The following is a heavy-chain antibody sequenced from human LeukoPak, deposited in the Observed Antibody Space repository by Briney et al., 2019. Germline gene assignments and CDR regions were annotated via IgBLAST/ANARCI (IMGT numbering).Heavy chain of an antibody. CDR2: IYTSGTT. Sequence: ASQTLSLTCTVSGGSISSSSYYWSWIRQPAGKGLEWIGRIYTSGTTKYNPSLKSRVTISVDTSKNQFSLKLSSVTAADTAVYYCARVNVVVPAAIVYWGQGTLVTVSS. CDR1: GGSISSSSYY. D-gene: IGHD2-2*02. CDR3: ARVNVVVPAAIVY. V-gene: IGHV4-61*02. J-gene: IGHJ4*02.